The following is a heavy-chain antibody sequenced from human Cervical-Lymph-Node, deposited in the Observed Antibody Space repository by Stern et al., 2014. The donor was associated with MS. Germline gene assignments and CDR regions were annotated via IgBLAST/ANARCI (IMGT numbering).Heavy chain of an antibody. CDR2: ISYDGRDK. CDR3: AKGGSGSYLD. J-gene: IGHJ4*02. D-gene: IGHD1-26*01. CDR1: GFVFRRYA. Sequence: DQLVESGGGVVPPGRSLRLSCAASGFVFRRYALPWVRQAPGQGLEWVALISYDGRDKYYTDSVKGRFTVSRDNSNNTVDLEMNSLRLEDTAVYYCAKGGSGSYLDWGQGSLVTVSS. V-gene: IGHV3-30*04.